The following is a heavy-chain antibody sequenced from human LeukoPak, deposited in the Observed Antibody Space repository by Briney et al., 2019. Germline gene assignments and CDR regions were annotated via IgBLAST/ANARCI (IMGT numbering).Heavy chain of an antibody. Sequence: SETLSLTCAVYGGSFSGYYWGWIRQPPGKGLEWIGTIFYSGSTYYNPSLKSRVTISVDTFKNQFSLTLSSVTAADTAVYYCATTPSYSGSYSPRDYFDCWGQGTLMTVSS. CDR1: GGSFSGYY. CDR3: ATTPSYSGSYSPRDYFDC. V-gene: IGHV4-34*12. J-gene: IGHJ4*02. CDR2: IFYSGST. D-gene: IGHD1-26*01.